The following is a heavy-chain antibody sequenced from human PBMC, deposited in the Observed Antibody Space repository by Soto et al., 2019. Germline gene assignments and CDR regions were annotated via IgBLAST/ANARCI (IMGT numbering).Heavy chain of an antibody. D-gene: IGHD1-20*01. CDR2: VDYSGTA. J-gene: IGHJ4*02. CDR3: ARITGRHLDY. V-gene: IGHV4-39*01. Sequence: SETLSLTCTVSSGSISVTNVFWGWVRQPPGKGLEWIGNVDYSGTAYFSPSLATRVTFHVDTSKNQFSLTLYSVTAADTAVYYCARITGRHLDYWGQGVLVTVSS. CDR1: SGSISVTNVF.